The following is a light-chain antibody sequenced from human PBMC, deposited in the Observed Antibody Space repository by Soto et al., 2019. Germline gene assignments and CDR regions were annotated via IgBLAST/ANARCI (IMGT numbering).Light chain of an antibody. J-gene: IGLJ1*01. CDR3: TACTTSTPLDV. CDR2: EVK. V-gene: IGLV2-14*01. Sequence: QSALTQPASVSGSPGQSITVSFTGTSGDVGASDYVSWYQHHPGKAPKTIIYEVKNRPSGVSSRFSGSKSANTASLTISGLQDEDEADYYCTACTTSTPLDVFGTGTKLSV. CDR1: SGDVGASDY.